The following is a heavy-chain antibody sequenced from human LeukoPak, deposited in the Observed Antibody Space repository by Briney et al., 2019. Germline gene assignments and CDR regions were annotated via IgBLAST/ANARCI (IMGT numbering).Heavy chain of an antibody. CDR3: TRSAVVLPYYFDY. V-gene: IGHV1-24*01. J-gene: IGHJ4*02. Sequence: GASVKVSCKVSGYSLTELSMHWVRQAPGKGPEWMGCFDPENGETPYAQEFQGRVTLTEDTSTDTAYMELSSLRSEDTALYYCTRSAVVLPYYFDYWGQGTLVTVSS. CDR2: FDPENGET. D-gene: IGHD3-22*01. CDR1: GYSLTELS.